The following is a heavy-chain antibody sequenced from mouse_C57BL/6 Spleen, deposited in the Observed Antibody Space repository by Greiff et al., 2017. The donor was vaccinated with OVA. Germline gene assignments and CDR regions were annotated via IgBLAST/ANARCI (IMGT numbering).Heavy chain of an antibody. J-gene: IGHJ4*01. D-gene: IGHD2-1*01. CDR2: IDPENGDT. CDR3: TPGGNYDYYAMDY. CDR1: GFNIKDDY. V-gene: IGHV14-4*01. Sequence: EVQLQQSGAELVRPGASVKLSCTASGFNIKDDYMHWVKQRPEQGLEWIGWIDPENGDTEYASKFQGKATITADTSSNTAYLQLSSLTSEDTAVYYCTPGGNYDYYAMDYWGQGTSVTVSS.